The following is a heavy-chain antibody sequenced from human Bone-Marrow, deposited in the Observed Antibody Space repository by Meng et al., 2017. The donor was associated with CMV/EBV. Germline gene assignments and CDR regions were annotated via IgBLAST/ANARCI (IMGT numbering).Heavy chain of an antibody. V-gene: IGHV4-59*12. D-gene: IGHD7-27*01. Sequence: SETLSLTCTVSGGPISSYYWSWIRQPPGKGLEWIGYIYYSGSTNYNPSLKSRVTISVDTSKKQFSLKLSSVTAADTAVYYCARGRLGISRLRYYGMDVWGQGTTVTVSS. CDR3: ARGRLGISRLRYYGMDV. CDR2: IYYSGST. J-gene: IGHJ6*02. CDR1: GGPISSYY.